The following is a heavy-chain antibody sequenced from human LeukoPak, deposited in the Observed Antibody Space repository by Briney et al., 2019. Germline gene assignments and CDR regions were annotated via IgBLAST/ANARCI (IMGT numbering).Heavy chain of an antibody. CDR2: FDPEDGET. CDR3: ATLPSAAIPGYYYYYYMDV. J-gene: IGHJ6*03. CDR1: GYTLTELS. V-gene: IGHV1-24*01. D-gene: IGHD2-2*02. Sequence: ASVKVSCKVSGYTLTELSMHWVRQAPGKGLEWMGAFDPEDGETIYAQKFQGRVTMTEDTSTDTAYMELSSLRSEDTAVYYCATLPSAAIPGYYYYYYMDVWGKGTTVTVSS.